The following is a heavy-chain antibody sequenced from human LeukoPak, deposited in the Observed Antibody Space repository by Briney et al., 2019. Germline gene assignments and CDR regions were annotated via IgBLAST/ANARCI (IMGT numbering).Heavy chain of an antibody. CDR1: GFTFSSYA. CDR2: ISGSGGST. V-gene: IGHV3-23*01. J-gene: IGHJ6*03. CDR3: VKRRGLELTYYYYMDV. Sequence: GGSLRLSCAASGFTFSSYAMSWVRPAPGKGLEWVSAISGSGGSTYYADSVKGRFTISRDNSKNTLYLQMNSLRAEDTAVYYCVKRRGLELTYYYYMDVWGKGTTVTVSS. D-gene: IGHD1-7*01.